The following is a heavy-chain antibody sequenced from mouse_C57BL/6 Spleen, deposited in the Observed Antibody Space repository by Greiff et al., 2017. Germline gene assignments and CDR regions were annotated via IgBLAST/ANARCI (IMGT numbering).Heavy chain of an antibody. CDR2: FYPGSGSI. V-gene: IGHV1-62-2*01. D-gene: IGHD2-3*01. CDR1: GYTFTEYT. CDR3: ARHEEVSYDGYPYWYFDV. J-gene: IGHJ1*03. Sequence: QVQLQQSGAELVKPGASVKLSCKASGYTFTEYTIHWVKQRSGQGLEWIGWFYPGSGSIKYNEKFKDKATLTADKSSSTVYMELSRLTSEDSAVYFCARHEEVSYDGYPYWYFDVWGTGTTVTVSS.